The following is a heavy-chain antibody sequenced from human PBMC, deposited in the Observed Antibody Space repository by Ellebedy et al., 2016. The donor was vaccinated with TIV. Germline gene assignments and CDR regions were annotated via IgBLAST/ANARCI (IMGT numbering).Heavy chain of an antibody. CDR3: ARSAMAAAGDDY. Sequence: PGGSLRLSCAASGFTFSTYSMNWVRQAPGKGLGWVSSISSNSNYIYCADSVRGRFTISRDNAKRSLYLQMNSLRADDTAVYYCARSAMAAAGDDYWGQGTLVTVSS. J-gene: IGHJ4*02. V-gene: IGHV3-21*01. D-gene: IGHD6-13*01. CDR1: GFTFSTYS. CDR2: ISSNSNYI.